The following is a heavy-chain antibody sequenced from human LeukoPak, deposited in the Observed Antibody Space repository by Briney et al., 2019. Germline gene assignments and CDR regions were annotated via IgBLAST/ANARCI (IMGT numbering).Heavy chain of an antibody. D-gene: IGHD3-10*01. CDR2: ISGRGDSI. Sequence: PGGSLRLSCAASGFMFSDHYINWTRQAPGKGLEWISYISGRGDSIYYADSVKGRFTISRDNAKKSLYLQMNSLRVEDTAVYYCASGSVPDYWGQGTLVTVSS. CDR3: ASGSVPDY. J-gene: IGHJ4*02. V-gene: IGHV3-11*04. CDR1: GFMFSDHY.